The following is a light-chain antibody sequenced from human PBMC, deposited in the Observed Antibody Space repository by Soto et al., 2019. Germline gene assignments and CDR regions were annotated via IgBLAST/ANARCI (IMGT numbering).Light chain of an antibody. J-gene: IGKJ5*01. CDR3: QHYVTSSIT. Sequence: DIVMTQSPLSLPVTPGEPASISCSSSQSVSSTSLAWYQQKPGQTPRLLIYGASSRATGTPDRISGGGSGTHFTLTISRLEPEDFAVYYCQHYVTSSITFGQGTRLEIK. CDR1: QSVSSTS. CDR2: GAS. V-gene: IGKV3-20*01.